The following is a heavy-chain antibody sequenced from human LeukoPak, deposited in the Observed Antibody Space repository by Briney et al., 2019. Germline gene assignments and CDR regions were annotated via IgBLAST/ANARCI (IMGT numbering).Heavy chain of an antibody. Sequence: GGSLRLSCAASGLTFSSYAMSWVRQAPGKGLEWVSAISGSVGRTYYADSVKGRFTISRDNSKNTLFMQMNSLRAEDTAVYYCATGSGYYYDHWGQGTLVTVS. V-gene: IGHV3-23*01. CDR2: ISGSVGRT. CDR1: GLTFSSYA. D-gene: IGHD3-22*01. J-gene: IGHJ4*02. CDR3: ATGSGYYYDH.